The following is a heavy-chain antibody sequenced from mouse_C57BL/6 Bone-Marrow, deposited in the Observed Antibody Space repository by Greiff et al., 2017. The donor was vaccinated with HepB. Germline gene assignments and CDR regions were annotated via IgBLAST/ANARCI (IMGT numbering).Heavy chain of an antibody. D-gene: IGHD2-2*01. CDR2: ISNLAYSI. V-gene: IGHV5-15*01. CDR3: ARHRGGYDWYFDV. Sequence: EVQLVESGGGLVQPGGSLKLSCAASGFTFSDYGMAWVRQAPRKGPEWVAFISNLAYSIYYADTVTGRFTISRENAKNTLYLELSSLRSEDTAVYYCARHRGGYDWYFDVWGTGTTVTVSS. J-gene: IGHJ1*03. CDR1: GFTFSDYG.